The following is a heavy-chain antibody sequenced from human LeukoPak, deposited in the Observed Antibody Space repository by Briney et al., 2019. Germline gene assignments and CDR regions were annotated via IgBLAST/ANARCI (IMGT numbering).Heavy chain of an antibody. V-gene: IGHV3-33*01. CDR3: ARVSESGNSDY. CDR2: IWYDGTNK. CDR1: GFSFTSYG. J-gene: IGHJ4*02. Sequence: PGRSLRLSCAASGFSFTSYGMHWVRQAPGKGLERVAVIWYDGTNKHYADSVKGRYTISRDTSNNMLYLQMNSLRAEDTAVYYCARVSESGNSDYWGQGTLVTVSS. D-gene: IGHD4-23*01.